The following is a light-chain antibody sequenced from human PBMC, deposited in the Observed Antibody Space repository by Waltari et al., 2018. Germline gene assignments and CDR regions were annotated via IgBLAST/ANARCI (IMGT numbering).Light chain of an antibody. CDR3: QHYVSLPVT. CDR1: QSIGRS. CDR2: GTY. V-gene: IGKV3-20*01. J-gene: IGKJ1*01. Sequence: EIVLTQSPGTLSLSPGERATLSCRASQSIGRSLAWYQQKPGQPPRLIIYGTYNRATGITDRFSGGGSATDFSLTISRLEPEDVAMYYCQHYVSLPVTFGQGTKVEIK.